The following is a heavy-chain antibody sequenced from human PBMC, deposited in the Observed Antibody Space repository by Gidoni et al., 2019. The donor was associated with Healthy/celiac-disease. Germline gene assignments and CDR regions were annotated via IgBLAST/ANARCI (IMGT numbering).Heavy chain of an antibody. Sequence: QLQLQESGPGLVKASETLSLTCPVYGGSISSSSYYWGWIRQPPGKGLAGIGSIYYSGSTYYNPSLKSRVTISVDTSKNQCSLKLSSGTAADTAVYYCARLESIAAAGHLLDYWGQGTLVTVSS. CDR1: GGSISSSSYY. J-gene: IGHJ4*02. CDR3: ARLESIAAAGHLLDY. CDR2: IYYSGST. V-gene: IGHV4-39*01. D-gene: IGHD6-13*01.